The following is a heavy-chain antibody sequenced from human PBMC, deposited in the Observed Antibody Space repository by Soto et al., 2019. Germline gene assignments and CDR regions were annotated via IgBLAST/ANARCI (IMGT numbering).Heavy chain of an antibody. CDR3: ARGSGLNYGMDV. CDR2: IYYSGST. D-gene: IGHD3-16*01. CDR1: GGSFSGYY. J-gene: IGHJ6*02. Sequence: SETLSLTCAVYGGSFSGYYWSWIRQPPGKGLEWIGYIYYSGSTNYNPSLKSRVTISVDTSKNQFSLKLSSVTAADTAVYYCARGSGLNYGMDVWGQGTTVTVSS. V-gene: IGHV4-59*01.